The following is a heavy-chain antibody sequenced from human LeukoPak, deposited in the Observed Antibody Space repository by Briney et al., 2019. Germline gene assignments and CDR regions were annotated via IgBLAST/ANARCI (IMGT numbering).Heavy chain of an antibody. J-gene: IGHJ4*02. CDR2: ISAYNGDT. CDR1: GYTFRNYG. CDR3: ARDPTNTSGYYAYFDY. V-gene: IGHV1-18*01. Sequence: ASVPVSCKASGYTFRNYGITWVRQAPGQGLEWMGWISAYNGDTHYAQNLQGRVTMTTDTSTSTAYMELRSLRSDDTAVYYCARDPTNTSGYYAYFDYWGQENLVTVSS. D-gene: IGHD5-12*01.